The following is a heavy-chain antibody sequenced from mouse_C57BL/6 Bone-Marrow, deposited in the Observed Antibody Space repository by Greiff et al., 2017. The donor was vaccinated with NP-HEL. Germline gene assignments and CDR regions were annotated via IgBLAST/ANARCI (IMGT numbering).Heavy chain of an antibody. CDR2: IYPGSGNT. V-gene: IGHV1-76*01. J-gene: IGHJ4*01. CDR3: ASLYYYGSSSHAMDY. Sequence: QVQLQQSGAELVRPGASVKLSCKASGYTFTDYYINWVKQRPGQGLEWIARIYPGSGNTYYNEKFKGKATLTAEKSSSTAYMQLSSLTSEDSAVYFCASLYYYGSSSHAMDYWGQGTSVTVSS. D-gene: IGHD1-1*01. CDR1: GYTFTDYY.